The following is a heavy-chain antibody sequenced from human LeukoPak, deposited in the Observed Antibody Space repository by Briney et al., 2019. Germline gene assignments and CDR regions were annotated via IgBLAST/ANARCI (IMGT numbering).Heavy chain of an antibody. V-gene: IGHV3-23*01. CDR3: AKDLGYYYGSGSPFDY. J-gene: IGHJ4*02. CDR2: ISGSGGST. D-gene: IGHD3-10*01. Sequence: PGGSLRLSCAASGFTFSSYAMSWVRQAPGKGLEWVSAISGSGGSTYYADSVKGRFTISRDNSKNTLYLQMNSLRAEDTAVYYCAKDLGYYYGSGSPFDYWGQGTLVTVSS. CDR1: GFTFSSYA.